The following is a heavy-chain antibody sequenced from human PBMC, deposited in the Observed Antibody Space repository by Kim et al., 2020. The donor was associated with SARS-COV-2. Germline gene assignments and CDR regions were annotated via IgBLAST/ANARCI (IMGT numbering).Heavy chain of an antibody. CDR2: ISGSGGST. Sequence: GGSLRLSCVASGFTFTTYTMNWVRQAPGKGLEWVSGISGSGGSTYYADSVKGRFTISRDSAKNTLYLQMNSLRVEDTAVYYCAKELWATRQTTGGDVFDSWGQGTLVTVSS. J-gene: IGHJ5*01. D-gene: IGHD2-21*01. V-gene: IGHV3-23*01. CDR1: GFTFTTYT. CDR3: AKELWATRQTTGGDVFDS.